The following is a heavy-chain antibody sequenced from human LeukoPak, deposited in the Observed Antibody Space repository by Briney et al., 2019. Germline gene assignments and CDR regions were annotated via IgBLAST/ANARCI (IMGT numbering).Heavy chain of an antibody. Sequence: ASVKVSCKASGYTFTSYYMHWVRQAPGQGLEWMGIINPSGGSTSYAQKFQGRVTMTRDTSTSTVYMELSSLRSEDTAVYYCAREGGKITFGGVTSFDYRAREPWSPSPQ. V-gene: IGHV1-46*01. D-gene: IGHD3-16*01. CDR1: GYTFTSYY. CDR2: INPSGGST. J-gene: IGHJ4*02. CDR3: AREGGKITFGGVTSFDY.